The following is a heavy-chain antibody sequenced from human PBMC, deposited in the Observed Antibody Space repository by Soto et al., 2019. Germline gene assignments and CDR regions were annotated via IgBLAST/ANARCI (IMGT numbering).Heavy chain of an antibody. CDR1: GYTFTIYG. CDR2: ISAYNGNT. J-gene: IGHJ6*02. D-gene: IGHD5-12*01. Sequence: ASVKVSCKASGYTFTIYGISCVLQSPVQGLEWMGWISAYNGNTNYAQKLQGRVTMTTDTSTSTAYMELRSLRSDDTAVYYCARYSGYDYYYGMDVWGQGTTVTVSS. CDR3: ARYSGYDYYYGMDV. V-gene: IGHV1-18*04.